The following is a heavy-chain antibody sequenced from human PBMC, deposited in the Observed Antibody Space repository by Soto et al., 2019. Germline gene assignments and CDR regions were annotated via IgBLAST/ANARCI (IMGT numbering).Heavy chain of an antibody. CDR1: GGSFSGYQ. J-gene: IGHJ6*03. CDR3: ARGLILWFGEFSRRGGYYYYMDV. Sequence: QVQLQQWGAGLLKPSETLSLTCAVYGGSFSGYQWTWIRQTPGKRLEWIGEINDSGNINYNPSLKSRVTILVDTPKKQISLKLSSLTAADTPVYYCARGLILWFGEFSRRGGYYYYMDVWGKGTTVTVSS. CDR2: INDSGNI. D-gene: IGHD3-10*01. V-gene: IGHV4-34*01.